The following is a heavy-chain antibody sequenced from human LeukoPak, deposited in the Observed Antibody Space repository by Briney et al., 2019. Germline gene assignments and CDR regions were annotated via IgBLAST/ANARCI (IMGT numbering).Heavy chain of an antibody. D-gene: IGHD6-13*01. CDR3: ARDTFAIAAATYFQH. Sequence: ASVKVSCKASGYTFTSYGISWVRQAPGQGLEWMGWISAYNGNTNYAQKLQGRVTMTTDTSTSTAYMELRSLRSDDTAVYYCARDTFAIAAATYFQHWGQGTLVTVS. J-gene: IGHJ1*01. CDR1: GYTFTSYG. V-gene: IGHV1-18*01. CDR2: ISAYNGNT.